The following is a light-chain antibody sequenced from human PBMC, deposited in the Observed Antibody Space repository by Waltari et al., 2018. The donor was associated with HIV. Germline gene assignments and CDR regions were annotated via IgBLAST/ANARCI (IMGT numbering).Light chain of an antibody. CDR1: QTLLYGSNNKNY. V-gene: IGKV4-1*01. CDR2: WAS. J-gene: IGKJ4*01. CDR3: QQYYASPS. Sequence: DIVMTQSPDSLLVSLGERATINCKSSQTLLYGSNNKNYLAWYQQKSGQPPKLLIYWASTRESGVPDRFSGSGSETDFTLTISSLQAEDVAVYYCQQYYASPSFGGGTKMEIK.